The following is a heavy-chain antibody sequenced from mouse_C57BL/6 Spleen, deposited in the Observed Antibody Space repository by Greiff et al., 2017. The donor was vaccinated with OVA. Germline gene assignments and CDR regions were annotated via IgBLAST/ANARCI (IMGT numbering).Heavy chain of an antibody. D-gene: IGHD2-5*01. CDR2: IDPSDSYT. J-gene: IGHJ1*03. CDR1: GYTFTSYW. V-gene: IGHV1-69*01. CDR3: ARRYSNYDWYFDV. Sequence: QVQLKQPGAELVMPGASVKLSCKASGYTFTSYWMHWVKQRPGQGLEWIGEIDPSDSYTNYNQKFKGKSTLTVDKSSSTAYMQLSSLTSEDSAVYYCARRYSNYDWYFDVWGTGTTVTVSS.